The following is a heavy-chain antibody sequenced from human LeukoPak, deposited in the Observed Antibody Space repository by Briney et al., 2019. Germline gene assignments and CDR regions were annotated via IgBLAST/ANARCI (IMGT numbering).Heavy chain of an antibody. V-gene: IGHV4-59*01. CDR3: ARAGSGYYPFDD. CDR2: VYYSGST. Sequence: NPSETLSLTCTVSGGSISSYYWSWIRQPPGKGLEWIGYVYYSGSTNYNPSLKSRVTISVDTSNNQFPLKLSSVTAADTAVYYCARAGSGYYPFDDWGQGTLVTVSP. CDR1: GGSISSYY. D-gene: IGHD3-22*01. J-gene: IGHJ4*02.